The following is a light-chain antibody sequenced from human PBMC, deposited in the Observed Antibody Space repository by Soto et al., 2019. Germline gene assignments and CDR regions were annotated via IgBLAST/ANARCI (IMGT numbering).Light chain of an antibody. CDR3: QQSYSTPPT. CDR1: QSISSY. J-gene: IGKJ2*01. CDR2: TAS. V-gene: IGKV1-39*01. Sequence: DIQMTQSPSSLSASVGDRVTITCRASQSISSYLNLYQQKPGKAPKLLIYTASSLQSGVPSRFSGSESGTDFTLTISSLQPEDFATYYCQQSYSTPPTFGQGTKLEIK.